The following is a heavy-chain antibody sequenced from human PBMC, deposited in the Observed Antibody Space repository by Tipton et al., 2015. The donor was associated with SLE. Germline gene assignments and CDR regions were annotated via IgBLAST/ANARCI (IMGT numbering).Heavy chain of an antibody. CDR3: ARGLGSTSDVWYYYYYYMDV. Sequence: GLVKPSETLSLTCAVSGYSISSGYYWGWIRQPPGKGLEWIGEINHSGSTNYNPSLKSRVTISVDTSKNQFSLKLSSVTAADTAVYYCARGLGSTSDVWYYYYYYMDVWGKGTTVTISS. CDR1: GYSISSGYY. J-gene: IGHJ6*03. CDR2: INHSGST. V-gene: IGHV4-38-2*01. D-gene: IGHD2-2*01.